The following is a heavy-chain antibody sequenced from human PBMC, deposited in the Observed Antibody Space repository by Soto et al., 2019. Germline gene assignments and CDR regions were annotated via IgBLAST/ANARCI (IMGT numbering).Heavy chain of an antibody. CDR3: ARDRFYYGSSGHYYFDY. V-gene: IGHV3-48*01. Sequence: GGSLRLSCAAPGFTFSSYSMNWVRQAPGKGLEWVSYISSNSGTMYYADSVKGRFTISRDNAKNSLYLQMNSLRAEDTAVYYCARDRFYYGSSGHYYFDYWGQGTLVTVSS. CDR1: GFTFSSYS. CDR2: ISSNSGTM. D-gene: IGHD3-22*01. J-gene: IGHJ4*02.